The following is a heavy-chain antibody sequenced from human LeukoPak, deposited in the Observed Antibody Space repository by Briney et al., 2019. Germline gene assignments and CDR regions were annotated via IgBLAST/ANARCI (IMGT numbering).Heavy chain of an antibody. V-gene: IGHV4-59*01. D-gene: IGHD6-13*01. Sequence: PSETLSLTCTVSGGSISSYYWSWIRQPPGKGLEWIGYIYYSGSTNYNPSLKSRVTISVDTSKNQFSLKLSSVTAADTAVYYCAAITYSSSWYFADYWGQGTLVTVSS. J-gene: IGHJ4*02. CDR1: GGSISSYY. CDR2: IYYSGST. CDR3: AAITYSSSWYFADY.